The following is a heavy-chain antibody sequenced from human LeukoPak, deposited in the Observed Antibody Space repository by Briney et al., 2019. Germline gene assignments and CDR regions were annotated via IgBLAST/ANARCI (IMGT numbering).Heavy chain of an antibody. Sequence: GGSLRLSCAASGFTFSSYWMSWVRQAPGKGLEWVANIKQDGSEKYYVDSVKGRFTIPRDNAKNSLYLQMNSLRAEDTAVYYCARAPYDFWSGYYTPYYYYMDVWGKGTTVTVSS. CDR2: IKQDGSEK. D-gene: IGHD3-3*01. CDR1: GFTFSSYW. J-gene: IGHJ6*03. V-gene: IGHV3-7*01. CDR3: ARAPYDFWSGYYTPYYYYMDV.